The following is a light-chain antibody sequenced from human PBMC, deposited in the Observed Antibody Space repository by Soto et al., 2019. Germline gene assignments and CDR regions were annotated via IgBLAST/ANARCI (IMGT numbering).Light chain of an antibody. V-gene: IGKV1-9*01. CDR3: QQLERYPST. J-gene: IGKJ4*01. CDR2: DXS. CDR1: QGIHLF. Sequence: IHLTQSPSSLSASVGDRVTIPXRASQGIHLFLAWYQQEPGXAPQXXXDDXSTLQRGGPSRFSGSGSGTDFTLTISSLQPEDCASYYCQQLERYPSTFGGGTKVDIK.